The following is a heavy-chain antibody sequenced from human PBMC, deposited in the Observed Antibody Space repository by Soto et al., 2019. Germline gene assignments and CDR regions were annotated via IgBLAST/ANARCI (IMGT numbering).Heavy chain of an antibody. CDR1: GGTSRSLS. J-gene: IGHJ5*02. V-gene: IGHV1-69*17. D-gene: IGHD2-15*01. CDR2: ITPLFGIP. Sequence: QVQLVQSGAEVQKPGSSVKVSCKASGGTSRSLSITWVRQAPGQGLEWMGGITPLFGIPNYPQKFQGRLTITADKSPGTAYLELSSLRSEDTAVYYCARDTHSAGGWFDTWGRGTLVTVAS. CDR3: ARDTHSAGGWFDT.